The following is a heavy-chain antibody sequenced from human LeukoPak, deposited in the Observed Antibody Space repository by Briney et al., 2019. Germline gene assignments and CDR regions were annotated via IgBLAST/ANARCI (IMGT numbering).Heavy chain of an antibody. Sequence: PGRSLRLSCAASGFTFSSYGMHWVRQAPGKGLEWVAVIWYDGSNKYYADSVKGRFTISRDNSKNTLYLQMSSLRAEDTAVYYCARRIVVVPASEGAFDIWGQGTMITVSS. CDR1: GFTFSSYG. J-gene: IGHJ3*02. D-gene: IGHD2-2*01. CDR3: ARRIVVVPASEGAFDI. CDR2: IWYDGSNK. V-gene: IGHV3-33*01.